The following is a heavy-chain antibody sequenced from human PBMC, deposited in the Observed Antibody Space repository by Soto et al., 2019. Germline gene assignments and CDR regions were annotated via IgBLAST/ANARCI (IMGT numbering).Heavy chain of an antibody. CDR1: GGTINSGDYF. J-gene: IGHJ4*02. CDR3: ARVKATLYRHYYFDY. V-gene: IGHV4-30-4*01. CDR2: IFYTGST. D-gene: IGHD5-12*01. Sequence: SETLSLTCSVSGGTINSGDYFWSWIRQPPGKGLEWIGSIFYTGSTYYSPSLKSRASMSMDTSKKLFCLRLRSLTAADTAVYFCARVKATLYRHYYFDYWGQGTPVTVSS.